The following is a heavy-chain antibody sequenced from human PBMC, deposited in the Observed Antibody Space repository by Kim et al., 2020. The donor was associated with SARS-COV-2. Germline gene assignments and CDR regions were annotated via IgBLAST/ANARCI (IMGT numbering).Heavy chain of an antibody. CDR2: ISSSGSTI. Sequence: GGSLRLSCAASGFTFSDYYMSWIRQAPGKGLEWVSYISSSGSTIYYADSVKGRFTISRYNAKNSLYLQMNSLRAEDTAVYYCARMYGSGSYYDYYYYGMDVWGQGTTVTVSS. V-gene: IGHV3-11*04. J-gene: IGHJ6*02. CDR3: ARMYGSGSYYDYYYYGMDV. CDR1: GFTFSDYY. D-gene: IGHD3-10*01.